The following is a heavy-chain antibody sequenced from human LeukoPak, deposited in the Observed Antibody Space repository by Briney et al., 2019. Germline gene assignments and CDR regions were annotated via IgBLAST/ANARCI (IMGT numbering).Heavy chain of an antibody. CDR3: ARATISMVRGVIMRWFDP. J-gene: IGHJ5*02. CDR2: IYHSGST. V-gene: IGHV4-4*02. Sequence: SGTLSLTCAVSGGSISSSNWWSWVRQPPGKGLEWIGEIYHSGSTNYNPSLKSRVTISVDKSKNQFSLKLSSVTAADTAVYYCARATISMVRGVIMRWFDPWGQGTLVTVSS. D-gene: IGHD3-10*01. CDR1: GGSISSSNW.